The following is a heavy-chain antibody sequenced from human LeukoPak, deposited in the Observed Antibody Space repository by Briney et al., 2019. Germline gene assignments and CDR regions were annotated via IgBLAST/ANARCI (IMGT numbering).Heavy chain of an antibody. CDR3: VREGEGYFDY. J-gene: IGHJ4*02. CDR1: GITFSSYG. V-gene: IGHV3-30*02. Sequence: GGSLRLSCAASGITFSSYGMHWVRQAPGKGLEWVAFIRYDGSNKYYADSVKGRFTISRDNSKNTLYLQMNSLRAEDTAVYYCVREGEGYFDYWGQGTLVTVSS. D-gene: IGHD3-16*01. CDR2: IRYDGSNK.